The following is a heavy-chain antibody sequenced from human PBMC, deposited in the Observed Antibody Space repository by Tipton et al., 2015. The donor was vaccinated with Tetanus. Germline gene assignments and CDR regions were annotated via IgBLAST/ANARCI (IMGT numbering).Heavy chain of an antibody. Sequence: TLSLTCSVSGGSLRSDDYQWNWIRQVPGKGLEWIGYTHHSGNTKYNPSLSGRVTTSVDTSKNQFSLKISSLTAADTAVYYCARWGDASGSTNLYAFDIWGQGTMVSVSS. V-gene: IGHV4-61*08. CDR3: ARWGDASGSTNLYAFDI. J-gene: IGHJ3*02. CDR2: THHSGNT. CDR1: GGSLRSDDYQ. D-gene: IGHD3-10*01.